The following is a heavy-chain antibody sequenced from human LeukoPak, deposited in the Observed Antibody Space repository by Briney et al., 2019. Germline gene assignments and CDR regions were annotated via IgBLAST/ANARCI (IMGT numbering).Heavy chain of an antibody. Sequence: GGSLRLSCAASGLTFSKYAMHWVRQTPGKGLEWVAAVWNDGSDENYADSVKGRFTISSDNSKNTLYLQMNSLRAEDTAVYYCAFEIGRSQGAFDIWGQGTMITVSS. CDR3: AFEIGRSQGAFDI. D-gene: IGHD1-26*01. V-gene: IGHV3-33*01. J-gene: IGHJ3*02. CDR2: VWNDGSDE. CDR1: GLTFSKYA.